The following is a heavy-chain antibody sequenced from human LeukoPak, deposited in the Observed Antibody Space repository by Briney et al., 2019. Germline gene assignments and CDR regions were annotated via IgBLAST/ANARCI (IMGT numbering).Heavy chain of an antibody. J-gene: IGHJ4*02. D-gene: IGHD4-11*01. V-gene: IGHV4-34*01. CDR3: ARGATVTSSELDY. CDR2: INHSGST. CDR1: GGSFSGYY. Sequence: SETLSLTCAVYGGSFSGYYWSWIRQPPGKGLEWIGEINHSGSTNYNPSLKSRVTISVDTSKNQFSLKLSSVTAADTAVYYCARGATVTSSELDYWGQGTLVTVSS.